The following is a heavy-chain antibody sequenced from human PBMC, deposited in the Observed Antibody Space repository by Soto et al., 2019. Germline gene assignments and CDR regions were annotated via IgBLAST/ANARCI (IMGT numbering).Heavy chain of an antibody. CDR2: IYYSGRT. CDR1: GGSISSGGYY. V-gene: IGHV4-31*03. CDR3: ARGSFSSSSPWFDP. Sequence: SETLSRTCTVSGGSISSGGYYWSWIRQHPGKGLEWIGYIYYSGRTYYNPSLHSRVSIAVDTTENQFSLKLTSVTAADTSVYYCARGSFSSSSPWFDPWGRGTLVTVSS. J-gene: IGHJ5*02. D-gene: IGHD6-6*01.